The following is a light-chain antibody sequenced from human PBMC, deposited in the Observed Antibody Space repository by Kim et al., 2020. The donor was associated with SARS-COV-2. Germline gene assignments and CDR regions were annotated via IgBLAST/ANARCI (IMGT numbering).Light chain of an antibody. J-gene: IGLJ2*01. CDR2: DNN. CDR1: NSNIGNKF. V-gene: IGLV1-51*01. CDR3: GTWDSSLSYVV. Sequence: GQKVTISCSGSNSNIGNKFVSWYQQVPGTAPKLLINDNNKRPSGIPDRFSGSKSGTSATLGITGLQTGDEADYYCGTWDSSLSYVVFGGGTQLTVL.